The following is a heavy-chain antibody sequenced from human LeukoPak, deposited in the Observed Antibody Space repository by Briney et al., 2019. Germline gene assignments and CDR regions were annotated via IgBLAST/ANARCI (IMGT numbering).Heavy chain of an antibody. CDR3: ARDWKTNSFDY. CDR2: IYYDGSNI. V-gene: IGHV3-33*01. CDR1: EFTFTTYG. J-gene: IGHJ4*02. D-gene: IGHD1-1*01. Sequence: GGSLRLPCAVSEFTFTTYGMHWVRQAPGKGLEWVAFIYYDGSNIYYADYVKGRFTISRDISKNTLYLQMDSLRAEDTAIYYCARDWKTNSFDYWGQGTLVTVSS.